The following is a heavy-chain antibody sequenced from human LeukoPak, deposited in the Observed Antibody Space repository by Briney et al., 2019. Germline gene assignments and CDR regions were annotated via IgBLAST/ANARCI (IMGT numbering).Heavy chain of an antibody. CDR3: ARGRNYYYMDV. CDR2: IKQDGSEK. CDR1: GFTFTTYW. Sequence: GGSLRLSCAASGFTFTTYWMSWVRQAPGKGLEWVANIKQDGSEKYYVDSVKGRFTISRDNAKNSLYLQMNSLRAEDTAVYYCARGRNYYYMDVWGKGTTVTVSS. J-gene: IGHJ6*03. V-gene: IGHV3-7*04.